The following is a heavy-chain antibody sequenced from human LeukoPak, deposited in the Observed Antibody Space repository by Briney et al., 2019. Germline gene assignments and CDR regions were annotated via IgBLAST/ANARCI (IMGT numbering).Heavy chain of an antibody. CDR3: AGELSRGGDYPFDY. Sequence: GGSLRLSCAASGFTFSSYAMSWVRQAPGKGLEWVSAISGSGGSTYYADSVKGWFTISRDNSKNTVYLQMNSLRAEDTAVYYCAGELSRGGDYPFDYWGQGTLVTVSS. J-gene: IGHJ4*02. V-gene: IGHV3-23*01. D-gene: IGHD2-21*02. CDR1: GFTFSSYA. CDR2: ISGSGGST.